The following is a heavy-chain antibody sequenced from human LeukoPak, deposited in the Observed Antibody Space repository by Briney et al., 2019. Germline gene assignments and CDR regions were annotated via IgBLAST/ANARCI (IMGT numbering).Heavy chain of an antibody. V-gene: IGHV4-4*07. CDR1: GGSISSYY. CDR3: ARDGVPAAIPPYYYYYMDV. Sequence: SETLSLTCTVSGGSISSYYWSWIRQPAGKGLEWIGRIYTSGSTNYNPSLKSRVTMSVDTSKNQFSLKLSSVTAADTAVYHCARDGVPAAIPPYYYYYMDVWGKGTTVTVSS. J-gene: IGHJ6*03. D-gene: IGHD2-2*01. CDR2: IYTSGST.